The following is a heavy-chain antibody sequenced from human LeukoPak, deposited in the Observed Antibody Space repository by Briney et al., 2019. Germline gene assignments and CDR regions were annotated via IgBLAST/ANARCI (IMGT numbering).Heavy chain of an antibody. CDR1: GFTFSSYA. J-gene: IGHJ5*02. D-gene: IGHD1-26*01. CDR2: ISYDGSNK. V-gene: IGHV3-30-3*01. CDR3: ARNRIVGASNWFDP. Sequence: GSLRLSCAASGFTFSSYAMHWVRQAPGKGLEWVAVISYDGSNKYYADSVKGRFTISRDNSKNTLYLQMNSLRAEDTAVYYCARNRIVGASNWFDPWGQGTLVTVSS.